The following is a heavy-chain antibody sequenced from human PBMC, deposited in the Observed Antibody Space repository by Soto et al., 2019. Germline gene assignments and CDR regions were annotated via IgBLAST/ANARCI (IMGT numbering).Heavy chain of an antibody. D-gene: IGHD3-3*01. CDR3: ARVSDYDFWSGREYFQH. V-gene: IGHV1-18*01. CDR1: GYTFTSYG. Sequence: QVQLVQSGAEVKKPGASVKVSCKASGYTFTSYGISWVRQAPGQGLEWMGWISAYNGNTNYAQKLQGRVTMTTDTSTSTAYMELRSLSSDDTAVYYCARVSDYDFWSGREYFQHWGQGTLVTVSS. J-gene: IGHJ1*01. CDR2: ISAYNGNT.